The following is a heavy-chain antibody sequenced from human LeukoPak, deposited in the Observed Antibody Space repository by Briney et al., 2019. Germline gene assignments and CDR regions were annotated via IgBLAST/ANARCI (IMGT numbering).Heavy chain of an antibody. CDR2: MNPNSGNT. Sequence: GASVKVSCKASGYTFTSYDINWVRQATGQGLEWMGWMNPNSGNTGYAQKFQGRVTMTRNTSISTAYMELSSLRSEDTAVYYCASSSGWYRDAFDIWGQGTMVTASS. V-gene: IGHV1-8*01. CDR1: GYTFTSYD. D-gene: IGHD6-19*01. J-gene: IGHJ3*02. CDR3: ASSSGWYRDAFDI.